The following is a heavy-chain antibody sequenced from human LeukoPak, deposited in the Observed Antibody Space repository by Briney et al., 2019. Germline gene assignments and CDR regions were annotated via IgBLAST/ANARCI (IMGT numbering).Heavy chain of an antibody. CDR3: ARLYYDFWSGYYILDY. J-gene: IGHJ4*02. CDR1: GGSISSSNW. D-gene: IGHD3-3*01. Sequence: PSETLSLTCAVSGGSISSSNWWSWVRQPPGKGPEWIGEIYHSGSTNYNPSLKSRVTISVDKSKNQFSLKLSSVTAADTAVYYCARLYYDFWSGYYILDYWGQGTLVTVSS. CDR2: IYHSGST. V-gene: IGHV4-4*02.